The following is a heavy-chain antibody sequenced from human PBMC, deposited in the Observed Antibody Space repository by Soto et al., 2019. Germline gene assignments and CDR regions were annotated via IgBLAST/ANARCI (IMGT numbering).Heavy chain of an antibody. CDR3: ARGWGIEEATANFAY. Sequence: QVQLVESGGGVVQPGRSLRLSCAASGFTFSSYAMHWVRQAPGKGLEWVAVISYDGSNKYYADSVKGRVTISRDNSKNTRYLQMNSLRAEDTAVYYCARGWGIEEATANFAYWGQGTLVTVSS. J-gene: IGHJ4*02. V-gene: IGHV3-30-3*01. D-gene: IGHD3-16*01. CDR1: GFTFSSYA. CDR2: ISYDGSNK.